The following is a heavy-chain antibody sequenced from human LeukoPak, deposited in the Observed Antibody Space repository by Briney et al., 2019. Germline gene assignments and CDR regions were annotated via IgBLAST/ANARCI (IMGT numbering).Heavy chain of an antibody. V-gene: IGHV4-34*01. CDR2: INRSGST. CDR1: GGSFSGCY. Sequence: PSETLSLTCAVYGGSFSGCYWSWIRQPPGRGLEWIGEINRSGSTNYNPSLKSRVTISVDTSKNQFSLKLSSVTAADTAVYYCARGDPTSTDVWGKGTTVTVSS. CDR3: ARGDPTSTDV. J-gene: IGHJ6*04.